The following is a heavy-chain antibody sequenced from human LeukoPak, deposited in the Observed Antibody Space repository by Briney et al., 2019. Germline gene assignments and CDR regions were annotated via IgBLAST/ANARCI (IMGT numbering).Heavy chain of an antibody. CDR2: INHSGST. V-gene: IGHV4-34*01. J-gene: IGHJ3*02. Sequence: PSETLSLTCAVYGGSFSGYYWSWIRQPPGKGLEWIGEINHSGSTNYNPSLKSRVTISVDTSKNQFSLKLSSVTAADTAVYYCAREKPYYYDSSGAFDIWGQGTMVTVSS. CDR1: GGSFSGYY. CDR3: AREKPYYYDSSGAFDI. D-gene: IGHD3-22*01.